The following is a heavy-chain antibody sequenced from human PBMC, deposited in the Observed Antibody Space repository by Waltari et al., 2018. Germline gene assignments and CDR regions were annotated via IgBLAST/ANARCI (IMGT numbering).Heavy chain of an antibody. Sequence: QLQLQESGPALVRPSETLSLSCTVSGGSVSSPAYYWSWVRQSPGKGLEWIETIYYSGATTYNPSLKSRVTISRDTSKNQVSRELTSVTAADTAIYYCASHLWYRDLSRVAFDFWGQGTLVAVSS. J-gene: IGHJ4*02. CDR2: IYYSGAT. CDR1: GGSVSSPAYY. V-gene: IGHV4-39*07. D-gene: IGHD3-10*01. CDR3: ASHLWYRDLSRVAFDF.